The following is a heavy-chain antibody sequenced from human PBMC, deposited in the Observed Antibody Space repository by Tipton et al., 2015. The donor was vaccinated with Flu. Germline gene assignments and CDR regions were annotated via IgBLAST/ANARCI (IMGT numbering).Heavy chain of an antibody. CDR2: NSYSGNT. J-gene: IGHJ5*02. V-gene: IGHV4-59*01. CDR3: ARVGYCSGGSCYEYR. Sequence: TLSPTCTVSGGSISSDYWSWIRQPPGKGLEWIGYNSYSGNTNYNPSLKSRVTISLDTSKNQFSLKLTSVTAADTAVYYCARVGYCSGGSCYEYRWGRGTLVTVSS. D-gene: IGHD2-15*01. CDR1: GGSISSDY.